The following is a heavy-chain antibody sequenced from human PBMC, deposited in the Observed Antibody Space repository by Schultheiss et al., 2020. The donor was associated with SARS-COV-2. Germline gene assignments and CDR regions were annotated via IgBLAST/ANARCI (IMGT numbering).Heavy chain of an antibody. J-gene: IGHJ6*03. Sequence: GGSLRLSCAASGFTFSSYAMHWVRQAPGKGLEWVAVISYDGSNKYYADSVKGRFTISRDNSKNTLYLQMNSLRADDAAVYYCARDAGQPGDSYYYMDVWGKGTTVTVSS. CDR1: GFTFSSYA. D-gene: IGHD4-17*01. CDR3: ARDAGQPGDSYYYMDV. V-gene: IGHV3-30*04. CDR2: ISYDGSNK.